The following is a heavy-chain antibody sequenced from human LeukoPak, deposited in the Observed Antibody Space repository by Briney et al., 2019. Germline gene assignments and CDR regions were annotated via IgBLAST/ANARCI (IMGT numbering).Heavy chain of an antibody. CDR2: ISWNSGSI. Sequence: GGSLRLSCAASGFTFDDYAMHWVRQAPGKGLEWVSVISWNSGSIGYADSVKGRFTISRDNAKNSLYLQMNSLRAEDTALYYCAKDSRSRGSHFDYWGQGTLVTVSS. CDR1: GFTFDDYA. D-gene: IGHD1-26*01. J-gene: IGHJ4*02. CDR3: AKDSRSRGSHFDY. V-gene: IGHV3-9*01.